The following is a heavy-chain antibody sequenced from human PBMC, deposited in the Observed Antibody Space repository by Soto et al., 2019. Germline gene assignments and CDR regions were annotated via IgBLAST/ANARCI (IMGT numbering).Heavy chain of an antibody. V-gene: IGHV4-39*01. J-gene: IGHJ4*02. Sequence: LSLTCTVSGGSISSSSYYWGWIRQPPGKGLEWIGSIYYSGSTYYNPSLKSRVTISVDTSKNQFSLKLSSVTAADTAVYYCARQSPVGPATIFFDYWGQGTLVTVSS. CDR1: GGSISSSSYY. CDR2: IYYSGST. D-gene: IGHD3-3*01. CDR3: ARQSPVGPATIFFDY.